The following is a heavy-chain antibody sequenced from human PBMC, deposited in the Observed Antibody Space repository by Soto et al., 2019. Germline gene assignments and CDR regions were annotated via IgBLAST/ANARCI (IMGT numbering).Heavy chain of an antibody. CDR1: GGSISSGGYY. CDR3: ARDRIFQIYGMDV. CDR2: IYYSGST. V-gene: IGHV4-31*03. J-gene: IGHJ6*02. Sequence: SETLSLTCTVSGGSISSGGYYWSWIRQHPGKGLEWIGYIYYSGSTYYNPSLKSRVTISVDTSKNQFSLKLSSVTAADTAVYYCARDRIFQIYGMDVWGQGTTVTVSS.